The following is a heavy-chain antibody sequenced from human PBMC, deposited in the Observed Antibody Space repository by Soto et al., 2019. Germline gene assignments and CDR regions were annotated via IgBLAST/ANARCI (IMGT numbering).Heavy chain of an antibody. D-gene: IGHD2-8*02. V-gene: IGHV4-59*04. CDR2: LFYGGTT. CDR3: ARHRGPAPVY. J-gene: IGHJ4*02. Sequence: QVQLQESGPGLVKPSETLSLTCTVSGGSIXGYYWTWIRQPPGKGLEWVGSLFYGGTTDYNPSLKSRLTMSLDTSKNHXSLKXXXVTXXXXXVXYXARHRGPAPVYWGQGTLVTASS. CDR1: GGSIXGYY.